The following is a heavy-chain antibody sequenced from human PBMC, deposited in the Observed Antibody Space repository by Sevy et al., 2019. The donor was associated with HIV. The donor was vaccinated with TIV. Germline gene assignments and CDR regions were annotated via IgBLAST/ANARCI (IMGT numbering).Heavy chain of an antibody. V-gene: IGHV3-7*01. J-gene: IGHJ4*02. CDR3: ARDYS. Sequence: GGSLRLSCGALGFIFNSYWMTWVRQAPGKGLEWVATIKQDGSEKYYVDSVKGRFTISRDNVKNSVHLQMSSLRVEDTAMYYCARDYSWGQGTQVTVSS. CDR1: GFIFNSYW. CDR2: IKQDGSEK.